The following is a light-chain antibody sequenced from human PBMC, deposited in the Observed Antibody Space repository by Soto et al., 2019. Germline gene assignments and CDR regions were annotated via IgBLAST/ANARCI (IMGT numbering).Light chain of an antibody. CDR2: GAS. J-gene: IGKJ2*01. CDR3: QQYNNWPPYT. CDR1: RSVSSN. V-gene: IGKV3-15*01. Sequence: EIVMTQSPATLSVSPGERATLSCRASRSVSSNLAWYQQKPGQAPRLLMYGASTRATGIPARFSGSGSGTEVTLTISSLQSEDFAVYYCQQYNNWPPYTFGQGTKVDIK.